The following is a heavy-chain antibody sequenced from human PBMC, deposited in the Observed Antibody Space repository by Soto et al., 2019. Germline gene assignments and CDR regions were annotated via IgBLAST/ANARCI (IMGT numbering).Heavy chain of an antibody. J-gene: IGHJ3*02. Sequence: GGSLRLSCAASGFTFSSYAMSWVRQAPGKGLEWVSAVSDSGSSTYYADFVKGRFTISRDNSRNTLYLQMNSLRAEDTAFFFFGKRGLGIAVGGREAFENWGQGTMVTVSS. CDR1: GFTFSSYA. CDR2: VSDSGSST. D-gene: IGHD6-19*01. V-gene: IGHV3-23*01. CDR3: GKRGLGIAVGGREAFEN.